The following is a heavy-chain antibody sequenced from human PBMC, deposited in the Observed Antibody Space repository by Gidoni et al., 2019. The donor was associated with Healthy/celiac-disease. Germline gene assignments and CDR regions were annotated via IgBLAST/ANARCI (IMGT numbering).Heavy chain of an antibody. CDR1: GFTFDDYT. Sequence: EVQLVESGGVVVQPGGSLRLSWAASGFTFDDYTMHWVRQAPGKGLEWVSLISWDGGSTYYADSVKGRFTISRDNSKHSLYLQMNSLRTEDTALYYCAKGKAYYFDYWGQGTLVTVSS. J-gene: IGHJ4*02. V-gene: IGHV3-43*01. CDR2: ISWDGGST. CDR3: AKGKAYYFDY.